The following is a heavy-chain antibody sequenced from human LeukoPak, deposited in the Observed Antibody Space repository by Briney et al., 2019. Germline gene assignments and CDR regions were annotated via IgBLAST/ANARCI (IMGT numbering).Heavy chain of an antibody. CDR2: VYNTGST. CDR3: ARGYSHPDY. Sequence: PSETLSLTCTVSGGSISSYYWSWIRQSPGKGLQWIGYVYNTGSTFYNPSLRGRVTISVDTAKNQISLKLTSVTAADTAVYYCARGYSHPDYWGQGTLVTVSS. J-gene: IGHJ4*02. V-gene: IGHV4-59*01. CDR1: GGSISSYY. D-gene: IGHD5-12*01.